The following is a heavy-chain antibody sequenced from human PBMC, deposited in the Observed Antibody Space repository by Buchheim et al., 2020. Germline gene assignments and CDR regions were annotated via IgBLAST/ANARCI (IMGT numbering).Heavy chain of an antibody. J-gene: IGHJ6*02. Sequence: QVQLVQSGAEVKKPGASVKVSCKASGYTFTSYYMHWVRQAPGQGLAWMGITNPTTGNTSYAQKLQGRVTMTRDTSTRTFYMELSSLRYEDTAVYYCARGYSSNYAMDVWGQGTT. D-gene: IGHD6-13*01. CDR1: GYTFTSYY. CDR3: ARGYSSNYAMDV. V-gene: IGHV1-46*01. CDR2: TNPTTGNT.